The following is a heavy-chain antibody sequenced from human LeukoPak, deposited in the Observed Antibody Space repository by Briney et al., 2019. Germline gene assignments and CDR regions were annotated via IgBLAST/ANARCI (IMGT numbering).Heavy chain of an antibody. CDR1: GYTFTSYA. J-gene: IGHJ6*02. CDR3: ARKYDFRSGYYYGMDV. D-gene: IGHD3-3*01. Sequence: ASVRVSCKASGYTFTSYAMNWVRQAPGQGLEWMGWINTNTGNPTYAQGFTGRFVFSLDTSVSTAYLQISSLKAEDTAVYYCARKYDFRSGYYYGMDVWGQGTTVTVSS. V-gene: IGHV7-4-1*02. CDR2: INTNTGNP.